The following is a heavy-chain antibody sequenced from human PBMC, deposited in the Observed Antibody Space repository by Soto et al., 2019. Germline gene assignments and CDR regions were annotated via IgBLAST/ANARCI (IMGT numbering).Heavy chain of an antibody. V-gene: IGHV1-69*13. CDR2: IIPNFGTA. Sequence: SMNISCKASGSTFSSYAISLVRQAPGQGLEWMGGIIPNFGTANYAQKLQGRVTITADESTSTAYMELRSLRSDDTAVYYCAKLPATIWYYYYDMDVWGQGPT. D-gene: IGHD2-2*02. CDR1: GSTFSSYA. J-gene: IGHJ6*02. CDR3: AKLPATIWYYYYDMDV.